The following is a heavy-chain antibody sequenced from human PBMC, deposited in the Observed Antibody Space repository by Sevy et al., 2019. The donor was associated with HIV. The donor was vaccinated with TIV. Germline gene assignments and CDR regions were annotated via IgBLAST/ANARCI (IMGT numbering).Heavy chain of an antibody. Sequence: GGSLRLSCAASGFTFSSYAMHWVRQAPGKGLEWVAVISYDGSNKYYADSVKGRFTISRDNSKNTLYLQMNSLRAEDTAVYYCARGGPELDYYYGMDVWGQGTTVTVSS. CDR3: ARGGPELDYYYGMDV. CDR1: GFTFSSYA. D-gene: IGHD1-7*01. V-gene: IGHV3-30-3*01. J-gene: IGHJ6*02. CDR2: ISYDGSNK.